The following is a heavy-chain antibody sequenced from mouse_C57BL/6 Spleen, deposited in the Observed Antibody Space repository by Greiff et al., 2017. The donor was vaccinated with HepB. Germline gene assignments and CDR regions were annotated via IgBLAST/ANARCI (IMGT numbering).Heavy chain of an antibody. CDR2: ISDGGSYT. J-gene: IGHJ2*01. CDR3: AREMDYGNGYFDY. V-gene: IGHV5-4*01. Sequence: EVKVEESGGGLVKPGGSLKLSCAASGFTFSSYAMSWVRQTPEKRLEWVATISDGGSYTYYPDNVKGRFTISRDNAKNNLYLQMSHLKSEDTAMYYCAREMDYGNGYFDYWGQGTTLTVSS. CDR1: GFTFSSYA. D-gene: IGHD2-1*01.